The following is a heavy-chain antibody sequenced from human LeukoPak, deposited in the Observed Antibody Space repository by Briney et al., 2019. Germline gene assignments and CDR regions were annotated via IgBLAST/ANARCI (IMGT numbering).Heavy chain of an antibody. CDR1: GGSISSSTYY. D-gene: IGHD3-10*01. CDR2: IYYSGST. Sequence: SETLSLTCTVSGGSISSSTYYWAWIRQPPGKGLEWIGSIYYSGSTYYNPSLKSRVTISVDTSKNQFSLKLSSVTAADTAVYYCARHLLGSGSNYYYYYMDVWGKGTTVTISS. CDR3: ARHLLGSGSNYYYYYMDV. V-gene: IGHV4-39*01. J-gene: IGHJ6*03.